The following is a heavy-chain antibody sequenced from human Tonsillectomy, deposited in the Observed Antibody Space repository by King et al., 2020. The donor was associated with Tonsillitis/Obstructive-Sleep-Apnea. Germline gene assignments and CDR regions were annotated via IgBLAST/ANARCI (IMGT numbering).Heavy chain of an antibody. J-gene: IGHJ5*02. V-gene: IGHV1-18*01. CDR3: ASKHGSRYVPGWFDP. D-gene: IGHD3-10*01. Sequence: QLVQSGAEVKKPGASVKVSCKGSGDTFTTSGITWVRQAPGQGLEWMGWISADNGDRNYAQKFQGRVTMTTDTSTSTAYMELRTLRSDDTALYYCASKHGSRYVPGWFDPGGQATLVTVSA. CDR1: GDTFTTSG. CDR2: ISADNGDR.